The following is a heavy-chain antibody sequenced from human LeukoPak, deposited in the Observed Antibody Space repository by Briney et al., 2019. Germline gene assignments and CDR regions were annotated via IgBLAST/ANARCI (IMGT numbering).Heavy chain of an antibody. V-gene: IGHV3-23*01. CDR1: GFTFSSYA. J-gene: IGHJ6*02. CDR2: ISSSGSTT. CDR3: AKVRSSSGWYFNYYGMDV. D-gene: IGHD6-19*01. Sequence: GGSLRLSCAASGFTFSSYAMSWVRQAPGKGLEWVSVISSSGSTTFYADSVKGRFTISRDNSKNTLYLQMNSLRAEDTAVYYRAKVRSSSGWYFNYYGMDVWGQGTTVTVSS.